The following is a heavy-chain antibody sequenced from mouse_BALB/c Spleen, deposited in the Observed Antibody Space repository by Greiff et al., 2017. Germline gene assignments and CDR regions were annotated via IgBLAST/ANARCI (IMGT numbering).Heavy chain of an antibody. CDR2: INPSNGGT. J-gene: IGHJ3*01. CDR1: GYTFTSYY. V-gene: IGHV1-53*01. Sequence: VKLMESGAELVKPGASVKLSCKASGYTFTSYYMYWVKQRPGQGLEWIGKINPSNGGTNFNEKFKSKATLTVDKSSSTAYMQLSSLTSEDSAVYYCTRDYDGFAYWGQGTLVTVSA. D-gene: IGHD2-4*01. CDR3: TRDYDGFAY.